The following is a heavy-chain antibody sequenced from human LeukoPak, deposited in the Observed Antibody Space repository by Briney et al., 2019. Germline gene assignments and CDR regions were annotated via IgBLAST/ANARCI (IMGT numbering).Heavy chain of an antibody. CDR1: GGSINSGGYY. J-gene: IGHJ4*02. CDR2: IYRGGST. CDR3: ARYCSSTSCHEDY. V-gene: IGHV4-31*03. Sequence: PSETLSLTCTVSGGSINSGGYYCSWIRQHPGRGLEWIVYIYRGGSTYYNSSLKSRVTISVDTSKNQFSLKLSSVTAADTAVYYCARYCSSTSCHEDYWGQGTLVTVSS. D-gene: IGHD2-2*01.